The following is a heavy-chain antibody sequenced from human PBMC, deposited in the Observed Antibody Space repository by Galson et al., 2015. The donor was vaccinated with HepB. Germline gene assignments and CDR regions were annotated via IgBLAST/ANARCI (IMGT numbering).Heavy chain of an antibody. V-gene: IGHV3-33*01. D-gene: IGHD3-22*01. J-gene: IGHJ3*02. CDR1: GFVFTRYG. CDR2: IWYDGSNK. Sequence: SLRLSCAASGFVFTRYGMHWVRQAPGKGLEWVAVIWYDGSNKDYADSVKGRFTISRDNSNNILYLQMNSLRAEDTAVYYCARVGYGRSGSASDIWGQGTMVTVSS. CDR3: ARVGYGRSGSASDI.